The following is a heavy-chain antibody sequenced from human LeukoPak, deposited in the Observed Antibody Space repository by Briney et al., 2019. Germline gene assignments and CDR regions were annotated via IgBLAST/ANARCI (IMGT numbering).Heavy chain of an antibody. CDR3: ARGGRLRRAFFQD. J-gene: IGHJ1*01. CDR2: ISHSGST. V-gene: IGHV4-59*01. Sequence: KPSGTLSLTCNVSGDSIKTYFWSWIRQPPGKGLEWLGYISHSGSTNYNPSLKSRVTLSMDTSKNQFSLSLTSVTAADTAVYYCARGGRLRRAFFQDWGQGTLVTVSS. D-gene: IGHD3-16*01. CDR1: GDSIKTYF.